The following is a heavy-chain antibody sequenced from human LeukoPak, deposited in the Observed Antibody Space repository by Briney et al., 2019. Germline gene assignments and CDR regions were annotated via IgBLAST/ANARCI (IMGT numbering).Heavy chain of an antibody. Sequence: GGSLRLSCAASGFTFSDYYMSWIRQAPGKGLEWVSDISSSGSTIYYADSVKGRFTISRDNAKNSLYLQLNSLRAGDTAVYYCARAPYSSTWYSRYFDLWGRGTLVTVSS. CDR1: GFTFSDYY. CDR2: ISSSGSTI. J-gene: IGHJ2*01. CDR3: ARAPYSSTWYSRYFDL. D-gene: IGHD6-13*01. V-gene: IGHV3-11*04.